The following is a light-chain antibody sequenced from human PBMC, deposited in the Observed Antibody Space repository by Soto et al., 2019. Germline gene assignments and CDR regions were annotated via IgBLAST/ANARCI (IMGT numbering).Light chain of an antibody. CDR1: SSDIGGHHF. V-gene: IGLV2-14*01. CDR3: FSFTTTSTHV. J-gene: IGLJ1*01. Sequence: QSALTQPASVSGSPGQSITISCTGTSSDIGGHHFVSWYQQQSGKAPKLVIYEVTDRPSGVSDRFSGSKSGNTASLTISGLQVEDEAEYFCFSFTTTSTHVFGTGTKVTVL. CDR2: EVT.